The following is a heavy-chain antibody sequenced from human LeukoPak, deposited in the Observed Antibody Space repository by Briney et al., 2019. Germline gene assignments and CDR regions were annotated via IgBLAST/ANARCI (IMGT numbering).Heavy chain of an antibody. D-gene: IGHD3-3*01. CDR3: AGTPPDFWSGYTPDH. CDR2: IYYSGST. Sequence: SETLSLTCTVSGGSISSYYWSWIRQPPGKGLEWIGYIYYSGSTNYNPSLKSRVTMSVDTSKNQFSLKLSSVTAADTAVYYCAGTPPDFWSGYTPDHWGQGTLVTVSS. V-gene: IGHV4-59*12. CDR1: GGSISSYY. J-gene: IGHJ4*02.